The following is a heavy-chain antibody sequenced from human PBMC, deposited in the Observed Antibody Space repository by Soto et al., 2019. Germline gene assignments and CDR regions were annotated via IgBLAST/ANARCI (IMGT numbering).Heavy chain of an antibody. CDR2: IDWDDDK. V-gene: IGHV2-70*01. D-gene: IGHD1-26*01. J-gene: IGHJ6*04. CDR3: ARILGPSEGELGALYYCGRAV. CDR1: GFSLSTSGMC. Sequence: SGPTLVNPTQTLTLTCTFSGFSLSTSGMCVSWIRQPPGKALEWLALIDWDDDKYYSTSLKTRLTISKDTSKNQVVLTMTNMDTGAPPTYYCARILGPSEGELGALYYCGRAVGGKGTRVTFP.